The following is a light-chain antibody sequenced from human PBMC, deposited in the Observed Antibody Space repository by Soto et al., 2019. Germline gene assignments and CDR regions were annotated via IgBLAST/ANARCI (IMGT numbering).Light chain of an antibody. J-gene: IGKJ1*01. CDR1: QSVNNN. Sequence: EIVMTQSPATLSVFPGERATLSCRASQSVNNNLAWYQQKPGQAPRLLIHGVSTRATGIPARFSGSGSGTEFTLTISSLQSEDFAVYYCQQRGGSPPTWTFGQGTKVDIK. CDR2: GVS. V-gene: IGKV3-15*01. CDR3: QQRGGSPPTWT.